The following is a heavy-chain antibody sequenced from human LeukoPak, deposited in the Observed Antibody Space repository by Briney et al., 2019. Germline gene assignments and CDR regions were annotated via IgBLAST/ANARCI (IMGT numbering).Heavy chain of an antibody. V-gene: IGHV4-4*07. CDR3: ARVLAYWCFDL. J-gene: IGHJ2*01. CDR2: IYTSGTT. CDR1: GGSISGLY. Sequence: SETLSLTCTASGGSISGLYWTWIRQPAGKGLEWIGRIYTSGTTNYNPSLKSRVTMSVDTSKNQFSLKLTSVTAADTAVYYCARVLAYWCFDLWGRGTLVTVSS.